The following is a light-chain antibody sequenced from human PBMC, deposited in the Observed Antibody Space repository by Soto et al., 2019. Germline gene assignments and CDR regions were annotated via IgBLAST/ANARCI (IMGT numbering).Light chain of an antibody. Sequence: DIQMTQSPSSLSASVGDRVTITCRASQGISNYLAWYQQKPGKVPKLLIYAASTLQSGVPSRFSGSGSGTDFTFIISSLLPEDVATYYCQKYNSALITFGQGTRLEIK. V-gene: IGKV1-27*01. CDR1: QGISNY. CDR3: QKYNSALIT. J-gene: IGKJ5*01. CDR2: AAS.